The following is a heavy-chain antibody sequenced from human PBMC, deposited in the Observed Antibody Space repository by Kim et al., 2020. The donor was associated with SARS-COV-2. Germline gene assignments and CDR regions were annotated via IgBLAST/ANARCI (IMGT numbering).Heavy chain of an antibody. Sequence: SVKVSCKASGGTFSSYTISWVRQAPGQGLEWMGGIIPIFGTANYAQKFQGRVTITADKSTSTAYMELSSLRSEDTAVYYCARGPRPLRYFDLIAFDIWGQGTMVTVSS. D-gene: IGHD3-9*01. CDR1: GGTFSSYT. CDR2: IIPIFGTA. V-gene: IGHV1-69*06. J-gene: IGHJ3*02. CDR3: ARGPRPLRYFDLIAFDI.